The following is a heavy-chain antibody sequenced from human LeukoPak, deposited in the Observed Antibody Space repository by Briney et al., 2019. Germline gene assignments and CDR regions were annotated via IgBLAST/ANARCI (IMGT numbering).Heavy chain of an antibody. CDR1: GFTFSSYA. CDR3: AKDLWYYYGSGSDFDY. V-gene: IGHV3-23*01. J-gene: IGHJ4*02. CDR2: ISGSGGST. D-gene: IGHD3-10*01. Sequence: GGSLRLSCAASGFTFSSYAMSWVRQAPGKGLEWVSAISGSGGSTYYADSVKGRFTISRDNSKNTLYLQMNSLRAEDTAVYYCAKDLWYYYGSGSDFDYWGQGTLVTVSS.